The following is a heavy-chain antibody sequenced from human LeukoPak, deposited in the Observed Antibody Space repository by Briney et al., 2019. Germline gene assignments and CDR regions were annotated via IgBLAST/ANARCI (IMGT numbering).Heavy chain of an antibody. CDR2: IYYSGST. J-gene: IGHJ4*02. CDR1: GGSISSSSYY. Sequence: PSETLSLTCTVSGGSISSSSYYWGWIRQPPGKGLEWIGSIYYSGSTYYNPSLKSRVTISVDTSKNQFSLKVTSVTAADTAVYYCVRHGGGYCSDGSCCVDYWGQGTLVTVSS. CDR3: VRHGGGYCSDGSCCVDY. D-gene: IGHD2-15*01. V-gene: IGHV4-39*01.